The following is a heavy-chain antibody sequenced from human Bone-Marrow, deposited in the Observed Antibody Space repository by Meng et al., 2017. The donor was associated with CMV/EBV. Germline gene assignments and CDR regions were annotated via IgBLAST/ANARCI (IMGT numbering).Heavy chain of an antibody. CDR1: GFIFHQYA. Sequence: GVSLRLSCATSGFIFHQYAMSWVRQAPGKGLECVSVIGTSESYTNYADSVRGRFSISRDDSKNTLYPQMTSLRAEDTALYFCAKRDFSHSSVSYYHYYFDNWGQGTLVTVSS. D-gene: IGHD3-22*01. J-gene: IGHJ4*02. V-gene: IGHV3-23*01. CDR2: IGTSESYT. CDR3: AKRDFSHSSVSYYHYYFDN.